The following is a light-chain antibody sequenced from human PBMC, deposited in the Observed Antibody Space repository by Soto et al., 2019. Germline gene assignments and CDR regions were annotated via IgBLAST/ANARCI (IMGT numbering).Light chain of an antibody. Sequence: EIVLTQSPATLSLSPGERATLSCRASQSVSSYLAWYQQKPGQAPRLLIYDASNRGTGIPARFSVSGSGTGFTLIISSLEPDDFAVYYCQQRSNWLFTFGPGTKVDIK. V-gene: IGKV3-11*01. J-gene: IGKJ3*01. CDR2: DAS. CDR1: QSVSSY. CDR3: QQRSNWLFT.